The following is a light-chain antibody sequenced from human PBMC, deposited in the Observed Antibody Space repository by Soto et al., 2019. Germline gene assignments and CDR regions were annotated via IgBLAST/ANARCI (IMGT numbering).Light chain of an antibody. CDR1: ESIGNY. V-gene: IGKV3-11*01. J-gene: IGKJ4*01. CDR3: QWRSDWPPRLT. CDR2: DAS. Sequence: EVVLTQSPATLSLSPGERATLSCRASESIGNYLAWYQQKLGQAPKLLIYDASHRAIGITGRFSGDGSGSDFTLTISSLEPEDFAVYYCQWRSDWPPRLTFVGGTKVEIK.